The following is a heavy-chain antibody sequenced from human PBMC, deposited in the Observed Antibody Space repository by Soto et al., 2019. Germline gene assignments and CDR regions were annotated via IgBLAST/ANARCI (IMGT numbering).Heavy chain of an antibody. D-gene: IGHD5-18*01. CDR1: GYTFTGYY. J-gene: IGHJ6*02. CDR2: ITPNSGGT. Sequence: ASVKVSCKASGYTFTGYYMHWVRQAPGQGLEWMGWITPNSGGTNYAQKFQGWVTMTRDTSISTDYMELSRLRSDDTAVYYCARDGYAGTYYYYYGMDVWGQGTTVTVSS. V-gene: IGHV1-2*04. CDR3: ARDGYAGTYYYYYGMDV.